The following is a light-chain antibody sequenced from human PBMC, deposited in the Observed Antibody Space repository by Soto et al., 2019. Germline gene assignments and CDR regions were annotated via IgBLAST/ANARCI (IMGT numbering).Light chain of an antibody. J-gene: IGKJ4*01. CDR1: QSISSY. Sequence: DLPMTQSPSSLSASVGDRVTITCRASQSISSYLNWYQQKPGKAPKLLIYATSSLQSGVPSMFSGSGSGTDFTLTISSLQPEDFATYSCQQSYSTPVTFGGGTKVEIK. CDR3: QQSYSTPVT. V-gene: IGKV1-39*01. CDR2: ATS.